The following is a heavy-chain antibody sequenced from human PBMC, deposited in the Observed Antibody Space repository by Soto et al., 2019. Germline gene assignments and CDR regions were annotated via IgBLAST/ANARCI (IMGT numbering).Heavy chain of an antibody. CDR3: AKRTDSGSGPYYLDY. J-gene: IGHJ4*02. CDR1: GGSINSYW. D-gene: IGHD1-26*01. V-gene: IGHV4-4*07. CDR2: VYSSGTT. Sequence: QVQLQESGPGLVKPSETLSLTCSVSGGSINSYWWSWIRQPAGKGLEWIGRVYSSGTTDYNPSLNSRATMSVETSKNQFSLKLTSVTAADTAVYYCAKRTDSGSGPYYLDYWGQGSLVTVSS.